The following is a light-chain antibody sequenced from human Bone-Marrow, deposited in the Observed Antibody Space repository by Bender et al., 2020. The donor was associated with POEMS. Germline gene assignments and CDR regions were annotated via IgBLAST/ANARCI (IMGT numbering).Light chain of an antibody. Sequence: QSALTQPASVSGSPGQSITISCTGTRSDIGGFDLISWYQQHPGEVPKLMIFEGTKPPSGVSTRFSGTTSDRPASLTIAGLLAADVADYFCCTYAGSGVVFGGGTKLPVL. CDR1: RSDIGGFDL. V-gene: IGLV2-23*01. CDR3: CTYAGSGVV. CDR2: EGT. J-gene: IGLJ2*01.